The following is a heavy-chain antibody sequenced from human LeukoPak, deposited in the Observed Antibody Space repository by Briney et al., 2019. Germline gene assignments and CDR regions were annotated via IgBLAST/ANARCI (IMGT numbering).Heavy chain of an antibody. D-gene: IGHD4-17*01. CDR1: GGTFSSYA. J-gene: IGHJ6*02. CDR3: ARGQYGDYEVVYGMDV. CDR2: IIPIFGTA. V-gene: IGHV1-69*13. Sequence: GASVKVSCKASGGTFSSYAISWVRQAPGQGLEWMGGIIPIFGTANYAQKFQGRVTITADESTSTAYMELSSLRSEDTAVYYCARGQYGDYEVVYGMDVWGQGTTVTVSS.